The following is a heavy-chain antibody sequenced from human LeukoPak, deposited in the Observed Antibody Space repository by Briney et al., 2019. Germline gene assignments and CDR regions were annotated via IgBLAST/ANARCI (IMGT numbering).Heavy chain of an antibody. CDR2: IYYSGST. V-gene: IGHV4-39*07. CDR3: ATRQNRIDY. Sequence: PSETLSLTCTVSGGSISSSSYYWGWIRQPPGKGLEWIGCIYYSGSTYYNPSLKSRVTISVDTSKNQFSLKLISVTAADTAVYYCATRQNRIDYWGQGTLVTVSS. CDR1: GGSISSSSYY. J-gene: IGHJ4*02. D-gene: IGHD6-6*01.